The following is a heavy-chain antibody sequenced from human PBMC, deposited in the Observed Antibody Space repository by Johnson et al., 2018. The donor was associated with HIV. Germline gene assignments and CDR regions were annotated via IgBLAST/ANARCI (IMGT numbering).Heavy chain of an antibody. CDR1: GFTFSSYG. D-gene: IGHD6-19*01. CDR2: ISYDGSNK. J-gene: IGHJ3*02. CDR3: ARDAPRRIAVADPKDGHDAFDI. V-gene: IGHV3-30*03. Sequence: QVQLVESGGGVVQPGRSLRLSCAASGFTFSSYGMHWVRQAPGKGLEWVAVISYDGSNKYYADSGKGRFPISRDNSKNTLYLQMNSLRAEDTAVYYCARDAPRRIAVADPKDGHDAFDIWGQGTMVTVSS.